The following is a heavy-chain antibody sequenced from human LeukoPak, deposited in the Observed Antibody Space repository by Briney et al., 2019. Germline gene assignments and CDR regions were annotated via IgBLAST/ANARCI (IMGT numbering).Heavy chain of an antibody. J-gene: IGHJ4*02. Sequence: SETLSLTCTVSGDSISSRSYYWGWIRQPPGKGLEWIGSIYYSGSTYYNPSLKSRVTISVNTSKNQFSLKLSSVTAADTAVYYCAREPRSIYFDYWGQGTLVTVSS. CDR3: AREPRSIYFDY. CDR1: GDSISSRSYY. CDR2: IYYSGST. D-gene: IGHD2/OR15-2a*01. V-gene: IGHV4-39*02.